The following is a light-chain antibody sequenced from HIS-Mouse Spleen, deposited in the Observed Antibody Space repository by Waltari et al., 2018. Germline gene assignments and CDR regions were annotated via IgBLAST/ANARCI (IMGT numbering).Light chain of an antibody. Sequence: QSALTQPASVSGSPGQSITISCPGTSSDVGGYSYVSWYQQHPGKAPKLMIYDVSKRPSGVSNRFSGSKSGNTASLTISGLQAEDEADYYCSSYTSSSTLVFGTGTKVTVL. CDR1: SSDVGGYSY. CDR3: SSYTSSSTLV. CDR2: DVS. J-gene: IGLJ1*01. V-gene: IGLV2-14*03.